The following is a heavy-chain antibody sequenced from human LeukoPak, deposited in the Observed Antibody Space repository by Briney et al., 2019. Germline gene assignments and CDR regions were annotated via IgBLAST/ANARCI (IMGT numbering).Heavy chain of an antibody. CDR2: ISDTGGSP. J-gene: IGHJ5*01. V-gene: IGHV3-23*01. CDR3: AKEGISTGISTWFDS. Sequence: PGGSLRLSCAASGFTFSSYAMSWVRQAPGKGLEWVSAISDTGGSPYYAESVKGRFTISRDNSKNTLYVQMNSLRAEDTAVYYCAKEGISTGISTWFDSWGRGTLVTVSS. CDR1: GFTFSSYA. D-gene: IGHD4-23*01.